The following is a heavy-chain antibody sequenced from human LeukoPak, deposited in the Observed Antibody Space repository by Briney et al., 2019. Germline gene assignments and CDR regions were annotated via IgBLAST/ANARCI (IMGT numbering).Heavy chain of an antibody. CDR1: GYTFTGYY. Sequence: ASVKVSCKASGYTFTGYYIHWVRQAPGQGLEWMGWINPNSGGTNYAQKFQGRVTMTRDTSISTAYMELSRLRSDDTAVYYCARGLGYCSSTSCSTGAFDIWGQGTMVTVSS. CDR2: INPNSGGT. CDR3: ARGLGYCSSTSCSTGAFDI. D-gene: IGHD2-2*01. J-gene: IGHJ3*02. V-gene: IGHV1-2*02.